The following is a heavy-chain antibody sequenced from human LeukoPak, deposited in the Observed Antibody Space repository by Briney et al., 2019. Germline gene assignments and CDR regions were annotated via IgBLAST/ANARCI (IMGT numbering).Heavy chain of an antibody. J-gene: IGHJ6*04. CDR2: ITTSGDT. CDR1: GFSFSSYD. Sequence: GGSLRLSCATSGFSFSSYDIHWLRQAAGRGLEWVSSITTSGDTNYAASVRGRFTISRANAKNSMFLQMNSLRPQDTDIYFCAIFVHYYDTSGYRKEGWDFWGTGTTVAVSP. CDR3: AIFVHYYDTSGYRKEGWDF. D-gene: IGHD3-22*01. V-gene: IGHV3-13*01.